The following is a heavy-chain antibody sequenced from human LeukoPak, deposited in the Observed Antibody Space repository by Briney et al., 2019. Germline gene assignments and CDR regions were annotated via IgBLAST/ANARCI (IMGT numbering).Heavy chain of an antibody. Sequence: SETLSLTCTVSGGSISSSSYYWGWLRQPPGKGLESIGSIYYSGSTYYNPSLKSRVTISVDTSKNQFSLKLSSVTAADTAVYYCARGGDTYYDFWSGYPTLFDYWGQGTLVTVSS. CDR3: ARGGDTYYDFWSGYPTLFDY. CDR1: GGSISSSSYY. J-gene: IGHJ4*02. D-gene: IGHD3-3*01. CDR2: IYYSGST. V-gene: IGHV4-39*01.